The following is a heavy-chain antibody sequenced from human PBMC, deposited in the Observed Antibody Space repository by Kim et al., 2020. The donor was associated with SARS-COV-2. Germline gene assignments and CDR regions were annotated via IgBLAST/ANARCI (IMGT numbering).Heavy chain of an antibody. D-gene: IGHD3-10*01. Sequence: SETLSLTCTVSGGSISSSSYYWGWIRQPPGKGLEWIGSIYYSGSTYYNPSLKSRVTISVDTSKNQFSLKLSSVTAADTAVYYCATTERLWFGELFDIWGQGTMVTVSS. V-gene: IGHV4-39*01. CDR2: IYYSGST. CDR1: GGSISSSSYY. CDR3: ATTERLWFGELFDI. J-gene: IGHJ3*02.